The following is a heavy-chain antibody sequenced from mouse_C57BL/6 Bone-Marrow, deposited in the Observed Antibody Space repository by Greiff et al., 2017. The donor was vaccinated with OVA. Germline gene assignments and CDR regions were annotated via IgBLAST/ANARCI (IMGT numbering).Heavy chain of an antibody. Sequence: QVQLQQSGAELARPGASVKLSCKASGYTFTSYGISWVKQRPGQGLEWIGEIYPRSGNTYYNEKFKGKATLTADKSSITAYMELRSLTSEDSAVYFCAGRAWFAYWGQGTLVTVSA. CDR1: GYTFTSYG. CDR2: IYPRSGNT. V-gene: IGHV1-81*01. J-gene: IGHJ3*01. CDR3: AGRAWFAY.